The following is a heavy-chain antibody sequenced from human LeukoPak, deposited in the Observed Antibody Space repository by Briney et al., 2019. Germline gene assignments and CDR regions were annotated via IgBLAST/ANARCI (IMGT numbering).Heavy chain of an antibody. Sequence: GASVKVSCKASGYTFTGYYMHWVRQAPGQGLESMGWINPNSGGTNYAQKFQGRVTMTRDTSISTAYMELSRLRSDDTAVYYCARVYQQQLVLSVAYWGQGTLVTVSS. V-gene: IGHV1-2*02. J-gene: IGHJ4*02. CDR3: ARVYQQQLVLSVAY. CDR2: INPNSGGT. D-gene: IGHD6-13*01. CDR1: GYTFTGYY.